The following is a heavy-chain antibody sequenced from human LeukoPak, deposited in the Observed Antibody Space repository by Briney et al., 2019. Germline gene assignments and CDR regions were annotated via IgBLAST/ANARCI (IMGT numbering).Heavy chain of an antibody. D-gene: IGHD6-25*01. V-gene: IGHV4-39*01. CDR1: GGSISSSSYY. CDR2: IYYSGST. CDR3: ARGQRSADAFDI. Sequence: SSETLSLTCTVSGGSISSSSYYWGWIRQPPGKGLEWIGSIYYSGSTYYNPSLKSRVTISVDTSKNQFSLKLSSVTAADTAVYYCARGQRSADAFDIWGQGTMVAVSS. J-gene: IGHJ3*02.